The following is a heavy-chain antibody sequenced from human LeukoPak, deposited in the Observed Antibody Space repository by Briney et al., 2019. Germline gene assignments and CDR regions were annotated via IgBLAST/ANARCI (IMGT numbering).Heavy chain of an antibody. D-gene: IGHD3-10*01. CDR2: INHSGST. CDR3: ARVEMRGSGIHFDY. Sequence: KPSETLSLTCAVYGGSFSGYYWSWIRQPPGKGLEWIGEINHSGSTNYNPSLKSRVTISVDTSKSQFSLKLSSVTAADTAVYYCARVEMRGSGIHFDYWGQGTLVTVSS. CDR1: GGSFSGYY. J-gene: IGHJ4*02. V-gene: IGHV4-34*01.